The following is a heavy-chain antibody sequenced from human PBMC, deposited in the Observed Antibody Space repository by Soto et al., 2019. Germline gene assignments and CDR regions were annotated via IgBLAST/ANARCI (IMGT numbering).Heavy chain of an antibody. CDR1: GYTFTSYA. CDR3: ARVRRRATTGLDYYGMDV. J-gene: IGHJ6*02. V-gene: IGHV1-3*01. D-gene: IGHD6-13*01. CDR2: INAGNGNT. Sequence: ASVKVSCKASGYTFTSYAMHWVRQAPGQRLEWMGWINAGNGNTKYSQKFQGRVTITRDTSASTAYMELSSLRSEDTAVYYCARVRRRATTGLDYYGMDVWGQGTMVTVSS.